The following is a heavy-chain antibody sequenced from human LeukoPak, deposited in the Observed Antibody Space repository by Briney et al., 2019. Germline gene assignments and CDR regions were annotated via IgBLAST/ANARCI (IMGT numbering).Heavy chain of an antibody. CDR2: INAGNGNT. J-gene: IGHJ4*02. D-gene: IGHD1-26*01. CDR3: ARGSYSGEQLDQGRFDY. Sequence: ASVKVSCKASGYTFTSYAMHWVRQAPGQRLEWMGWINAGNGNTKYSQKFQGRVTITRDTSASTAYMELSSLRSEDTAVYYCARGSYSGEQLDQGRFDYWGQGTLVTVSS. V-gene: IGHV1-3*01. CDR1: GYTFTSYA.